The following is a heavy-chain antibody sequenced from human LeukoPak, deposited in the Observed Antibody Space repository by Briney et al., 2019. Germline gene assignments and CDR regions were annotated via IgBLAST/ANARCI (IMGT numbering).Heavy chain of an antibody. CDR1: GFSSRTHW. CDR2: IRPDGGER. J-gene: IGHJ4*02. V-gene: IGHV3-7*03. CDR3: TRQGDWNFEF. D-gene: IGHD3/OR15-3a*01. Sequence: GGSLRLSCTASGFSSRTHWMSWVRQAPGKGLEWVANIRPDGGERYYGDSLKGRLTISRDNDKNSLYLQMNFLRADDTAIYYSTRQGDWNFEFWGQGTLVTVSS.